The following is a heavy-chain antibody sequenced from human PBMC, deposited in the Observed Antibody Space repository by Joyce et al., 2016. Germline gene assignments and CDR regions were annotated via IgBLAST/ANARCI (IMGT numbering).Heavy chain of an antibody. CDR1: GFSFSGYY. CDR2: INPDRGDT. CDR3: AREYGGTFYFDY. Sequence: QVQLVQSGAEVKNPGASVKVSCRGSGFSFSGYYIHWVRQAPGQGRGWIGWINPDRGDTIYARKFQGRVTMTRDTSISTVYLELGRLTSDDTALYYCAREYGGTFYFDYWGQVTLVTVSS. J-gene: IGHJ4*02. D-gene: IGHD4-23*01. V-gene: IGHV1-2*02.